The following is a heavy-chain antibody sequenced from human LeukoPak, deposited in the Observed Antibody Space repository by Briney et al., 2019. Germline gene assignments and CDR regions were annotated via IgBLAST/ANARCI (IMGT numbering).Heavy chain of an antibody. Sequence: AETLSLTCNVSGGSMTSYYWSGIRKPAGKGLEWIGRIYTSGSTNYSPSLRSRVAMSVDTSNNHFSLNLSSVTAADTAVYYCARDSAARAYDIWGQGTMVTVSS. CDR2: IYTSGST. CDR1: GGSMTSYY. V-gene: IGHV4-4*07. CDR3: ARDSAARAYDI. J-gene: IGHJ3*02. D-gene: IGHD1-26*01.